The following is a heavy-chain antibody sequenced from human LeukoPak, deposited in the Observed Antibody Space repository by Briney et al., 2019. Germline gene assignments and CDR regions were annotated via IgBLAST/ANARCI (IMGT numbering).Heavy chain of an antibody. D-gene: IGHD3-22*01. CDR2: IDWYDDK. V-gene: IGHV2-70*11. J-gene: IGHJ4*02. CDR1: GFSLGTSGMC. CDR3: ARYDSSGYSGEYFDY. Sequence: SGPALVKPTQTLTLTCTFSGFSLGTSGMCVSWIRQPPVKALEWLARIDWYDDKYYSTSLKTRLTISKDTSKNQVVLTMTNMDPVDTATYYCARYDSSGYSGEYFDYWGQGTLVTVSS.